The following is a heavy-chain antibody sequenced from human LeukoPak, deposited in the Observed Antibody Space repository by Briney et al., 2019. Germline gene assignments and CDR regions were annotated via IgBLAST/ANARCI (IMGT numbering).Heavy chain of an antibody. V-gene: IGHV3-15*07. Sequence: GGSLRLSCAASGFTFSNAWMNWVRQAPGKGLEWVGRIKSKTDGGTTDYAAPVKGRFTISRDDSKNTLYLQMNSLKTEDTAVYYCATVSFNYYDSRTYYFDYWGQGTLVTVSS. CDR2: IKSKTDGGTT. CDR3: ATVSFNYYDSRTYYFDY. D-gene: IGHD3-22*01. J-gene: IGHJ4*02. CDR1: GFTFSNAW.